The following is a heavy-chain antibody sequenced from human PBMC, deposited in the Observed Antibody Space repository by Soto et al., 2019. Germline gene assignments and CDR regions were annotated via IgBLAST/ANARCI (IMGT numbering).Heavy chain of an antibody. CDR1: GFTFSSYA. J-gene: IGHJ4*02. V-gene: IGHV3-23*01. CDR3: AKDYVESYYGSGSYPVPFDY. D-gene: IGHD3-10*01. Sequence: GGSLRLSCAASGFTFSSYAMSWVRQAPGKGLEWVSAISGSGGSTYYADSVKGRFTISRDNSKNTLYLQMNSLRAEDKAVYYCAKDYVESYYGSGSYPVPFDYWGQGTLVTVSS. CDR2: ISGSGGST.